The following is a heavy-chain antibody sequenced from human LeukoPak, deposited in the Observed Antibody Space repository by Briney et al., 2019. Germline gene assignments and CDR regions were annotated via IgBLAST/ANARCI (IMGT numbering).Heavy chain of an antibody. CDR2: IYYSGST. J-gene: IGHJ3*02. CDR1: GGSISGYY. D-gene: IGHD4-11*01. Sequence: SETLSLTCTVSGGSISGYYRSWLRQPPGKGLEWIGYIYYSGSTSYNPSLTSRVTISVDTSKNQFSLKVRSVTAADTAVYYCARDRLDYTVGGDAFDIWGEGTMVTVS. CDR3: ARDRLDYTVGGDAFDI. V-gene: IGHV4-59*01.